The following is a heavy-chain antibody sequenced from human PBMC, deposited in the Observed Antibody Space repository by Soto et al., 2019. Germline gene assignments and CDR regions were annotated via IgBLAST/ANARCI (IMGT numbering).Heavy chain of an antibody. D-gene: IGHD3-16*01. CDR1: GGSISSYY. CDR2: MYYSGST. CDR3: SRITLGGVIWVAYYYYYMDV. Sequence: QVQLQESGPGLVKPSETLSLTCTVSGGSISSYYWSWIRQPPGTGLEWMGYMYYSGSTNYNPSLKSRVHISVDTSKNQFSLKLSPVTAADTAVYYCSRITLGGVIWVAYYYYYMDVWGKGTTVTVSS. V-gene: IGHV4-59*01. J-gene: IGHJ6*03.